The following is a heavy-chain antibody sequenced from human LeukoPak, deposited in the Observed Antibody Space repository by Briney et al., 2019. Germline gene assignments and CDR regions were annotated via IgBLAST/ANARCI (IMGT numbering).Heavy chain of an antibody. CDR1: GGSFSGYY. CDR2: INHSGST. CDR3: ARKGTESYYYDSSGYPPDY. Sequence: SETLSLTCAVYGGSFSGYYWTWIRQPPGKGLEWIGEINHSGSTNYNPSLKSRVTISVDTSKNQFSLKLSSVTAADTAVYYCARKGTESYYYDSSGYPPDYWGQGTLVTVSS. V-gene: IGHV4-34*01. J-gene: IGHJ4*02. D-gene: IGHD3-22*01.